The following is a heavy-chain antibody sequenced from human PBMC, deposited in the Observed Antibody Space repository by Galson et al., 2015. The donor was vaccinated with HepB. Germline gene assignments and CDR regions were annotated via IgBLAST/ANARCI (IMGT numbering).Heavy chain of an antibody. V-gene: IGHV1-2*06. CDR2: INPNSGVT. D-gene: IGHD2-21*02. CDR1: GYTFSDYY. CDR3: ARDGGDGTDLDY. J-gene: IGHJ4*02. Sequence: SVKVSRKASGYTFSDYYMHWVRQAPGQGLEWMGRINPNSGVTNYPQKFQGRVTMTRDTSISTAYMELSSLKSDDTAEYHCARDGGDGTDLDYWGQGTLVTVSS.